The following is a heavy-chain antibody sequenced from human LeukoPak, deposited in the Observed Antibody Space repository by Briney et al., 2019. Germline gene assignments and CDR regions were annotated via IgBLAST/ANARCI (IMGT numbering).Heavy chain of an antibody. CDR1: GFTFSSYA. CDR3: AKGLSAAVTDGFDI. V-gene: IGHV3-23*01. J-gene: IGHJ3*02. Sequence: GGSLRLSCVGSGFTFSSYAVTWVRQAPGKGLEWVSAFSGSGDRTYYADSVRGRFSISRDNSKNTVYLQMSSLRAEETAVYHCAKGLSAAVTDGFDIWGQGTMVTASS. D-gene: IGHD6-13*01. CDR2: FSGSGDRT.